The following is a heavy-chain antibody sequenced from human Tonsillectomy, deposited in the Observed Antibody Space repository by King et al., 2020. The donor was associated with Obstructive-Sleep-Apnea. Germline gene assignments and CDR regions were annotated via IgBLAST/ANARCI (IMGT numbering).Heavy chain of an antibody. CDR3: ASTQVGTTPSYFDY. CDR1: GYSFTSYW. CDR2: IDPSDSYT. Sequence: VQLVQSGAEVKKPGESLRISCKGSGYSFTSYWISWVRQMPGKGLEWMGRIDPSDSYTNYSPSFQGHVTISADKSISTTYLQWSRLKASDTAMYYCASTQVGTTPSYFDYWGQGTLVTVSS. D-gene: IGHD1-26*01. J-gene: IGHJ4*02. V-gene: IGHV5-10-1*01.